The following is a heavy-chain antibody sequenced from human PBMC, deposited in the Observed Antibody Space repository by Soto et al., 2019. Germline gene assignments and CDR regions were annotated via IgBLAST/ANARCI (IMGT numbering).Heavy chain of an antibody. D-gene: IGHD1-26*01. Sequence: ASVKVSCKVSGYSVTELSMHWVRLAPGKGLEWMGIFDPEDGEATYAEKFQSRVTMTEDTLTDTGYLELSSLRSDDTAVYFCATAWDVEFFDYWGQGTLVTVSS. CDR1: GYSVTELS. V-gene: IGHV1-24*01. CDR3: ATAWDVEFFDY. CDR2: FDPEDGEA. J-gene: IGHJ4*02.